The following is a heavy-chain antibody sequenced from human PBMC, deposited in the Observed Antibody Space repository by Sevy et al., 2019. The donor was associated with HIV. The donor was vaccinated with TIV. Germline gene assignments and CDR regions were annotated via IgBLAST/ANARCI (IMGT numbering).Heavy chain of an antibody. CDR2: LKSKAYGGTL. V-gene: IGHV3-49*04. Sequence: GGSLRLSCTASGFTFDDYCMSWVRQAPGKGLEWVAFLKSKAYGGTLDYAASVKGRFTISRDDSKSIAHLQMTDLKTDDTAIYFCTRWKGGQSIFDYWGQGALVTVSS. CDR1: GFTFDDYC. J-gene: IGHJ4*02. D-gene: IGHD1-1*01. CDR3: TRWKGGQSIFDY.